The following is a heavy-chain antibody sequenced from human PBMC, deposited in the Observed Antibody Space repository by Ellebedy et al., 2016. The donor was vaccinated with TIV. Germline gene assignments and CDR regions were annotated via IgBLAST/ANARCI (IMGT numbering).Heavy chain of an antibody. D-gene: IGHD2-21*02. CDR3: VTRLHNGVTY. Sequence: AASVKVSCKASGYTFTGYYMHWVRQAPGQGLEWMGWIRAYNPNRKYAQKLQGRVTMTTDTSTSTAYMELRSLRYDDTAVYYCVTRLHNGVTYWGQGTRVTVSS. V-gene: IGHV1-18*04. CDR1: GYTFTGYY. J-gene: IGHJ4*02. CDR2: IRAYNPNR.